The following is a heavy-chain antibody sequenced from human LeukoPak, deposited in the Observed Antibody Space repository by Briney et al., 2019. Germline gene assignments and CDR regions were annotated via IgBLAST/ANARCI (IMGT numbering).Heavy chain of an antibody. CDR2: ISSSGSHI. V-gene: IGHV3-21*06. CDR1: GFTLGIYS. CDR3: AGLPDLALTPSAPVGFDP. J-gene: IGHJ5*02. Sequence: GGSLRLSCAASGFTLGIYSMNWVRQAPGKGLEWVSCISSSGSHIYYSDSVKGRFTISRGNAKNSLYLQMNSLRAEDTAVYYCAGLPDLALTPSAPVGFDPWGQGTLVTVSS. D-gene: IGHD2-8*01.